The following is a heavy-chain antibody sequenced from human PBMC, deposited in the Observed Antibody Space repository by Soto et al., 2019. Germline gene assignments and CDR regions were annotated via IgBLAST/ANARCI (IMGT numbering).Heavy chain of an antibody. Sequence: GGSLRLSCAASGFTFSSYAMSWVRQAPGKGLEWVSAISGSGGSTYYADSVKGRFTISRYNSTNTLYLQMNSLRAEDTAVYYCAKPQPMKVCSGGSCYSLYYYYGMDVWRQGSTVTVSS. V-gene: IGHV3-23*01. CDR1: GFTFSSYA. CDR2: ISGSGGST. J-gene: IGHJ6*02. CDR3: AKPQPMKVCSGGSCYSLYYYYGMDV. D-gene: IGHD2-15*01.